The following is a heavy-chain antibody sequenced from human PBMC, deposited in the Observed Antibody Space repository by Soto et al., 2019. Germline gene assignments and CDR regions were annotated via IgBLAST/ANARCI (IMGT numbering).Heavy chain of an antibody. Sequence: QVQMQESGPGLVKPSGTLSLTCAVSGDSISSSVWWTWVRQPPGKGLEWIGEVFHTGNTNYNPSLKSRVTMSVDKSTNEFSLKVTSVTSAVTAIYYCARKAWVRFDYWGQGALVTVSS. J-gene: IGHJ4*02. CDR2: VFHTGNT. V-gene: IGHV4-4*02. CDR1: GDSISSSVW. D-gene: IGHD7-27*01. CDR3: ARKAWVRFDY.